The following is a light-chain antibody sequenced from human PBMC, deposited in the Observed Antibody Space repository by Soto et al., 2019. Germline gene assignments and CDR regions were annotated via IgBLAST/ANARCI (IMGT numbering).Light chain of an antibody. CDR1: QSIISW. CDR3: QQYNSFWT. Sequence: DIQMTQSPSTLSASVGDRVTITCRASQSIISWLAWYQHKPGKAPKLLIYKASTLQSGVPSRFSGSGSGTDFTLTISSLQSDDFAAYSCQQYNSFWTFGQGTELDIK. V-gene: IGKV1-5*03. CDR2: KAS. J-gene: IGKJ1*01.